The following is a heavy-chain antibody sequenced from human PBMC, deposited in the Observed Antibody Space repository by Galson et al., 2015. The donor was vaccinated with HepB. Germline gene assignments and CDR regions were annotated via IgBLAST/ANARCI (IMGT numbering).Heavy chain of an antibody. CDR1: GFSFTSSA. CDR2: IVVGSGNT. J-gene: IGHJ6*02. D-gene: IGHD3-16*01. CDR3: AADPGPSPDIYDYAPYYYGMNV. Sequence: SVKVSCKASGFSFTSSAMQWVRQARGQRLEWIGWIVVGSGNTNYAQSLQERVAFTRDMSTSTVYMELSSLRSEDTAVYYCAADPGPSPDIYDYAPYYYGMNVWGQGTMVTVSS. V-gene: IGHV1-58*02.